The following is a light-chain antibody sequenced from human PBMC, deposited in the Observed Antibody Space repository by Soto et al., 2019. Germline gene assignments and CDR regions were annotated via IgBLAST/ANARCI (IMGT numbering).Light chain of an antibody. V-gene: IGKV3-15*01. CDR3: QQYKNWS. CDR2: GAS. J-gene: IGKJ1*01. CDR1: QSVSSS. Sequence: EIVLTQSAGTLSLSPGERATLSCRASQSVSSSYLAWYQQKPGQAPRLLIYGASTRATGIPARFSGSGSGTEFTLTISSLQSEDFAVYYCQQYKNWSFGQGTKVDIK.